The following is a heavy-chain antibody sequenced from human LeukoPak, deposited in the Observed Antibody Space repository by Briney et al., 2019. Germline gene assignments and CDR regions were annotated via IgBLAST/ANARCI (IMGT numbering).Heavy chain of an antibody. CDR2: IYPGDSDT. CDR1: GYSFTSYW. V-gene: IGHV5-51*03. J-gene: IGHJ2*01. Sequence: KPGESLKISCKGSGYSFTSYWIGWVRQMPGKGLEWMGIIYPGDSDTRYSPSFQGQVTISADKSISTAYLQWSSLKASDTAMYYCARRLSGRWLQLKGADWYFDLWGRGTLVTVSS. CDR3: ARRLSGRWLQLKGADWYFDL. D-gene: IGHD5-24*01.